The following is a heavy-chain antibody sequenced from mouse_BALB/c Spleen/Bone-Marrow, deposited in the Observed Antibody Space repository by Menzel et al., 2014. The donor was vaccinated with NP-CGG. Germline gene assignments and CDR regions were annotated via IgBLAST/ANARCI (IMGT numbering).Heavy chain of an antibody. V-gene: IGHV6-6*01. CDR2: IRGTADNHAT. CDR1: GFTFSDAW. Sequence: EVKLVESGGGLVQPGGSMKLSCAASGFTFSDAWMDWVRQSPEKGLEWVAEIRGTADNHATYYSESVKGRFTISRDDSKSNIYLQMNSLRAEDTGIYYCTRRGALDFWGQGTSVTVSS. CDR3: TRRGALDF. J-gene: IGHJ4*01.